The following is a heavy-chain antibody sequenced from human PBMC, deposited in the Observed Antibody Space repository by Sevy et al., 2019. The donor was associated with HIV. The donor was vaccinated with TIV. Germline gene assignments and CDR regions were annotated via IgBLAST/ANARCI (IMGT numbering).Heavy chain of an antibody. V-gene: IGHV3-74*01. D-gene: IGHD6-19*01. J-gene: IGHJ5*02. CDR3: ARGDYSSGWYP. Sequence: WGSLRLSCAASGCTFSSYWMHWVRQAPGKGLVWVSRINSNGSSTSYPASVKGRFTISRETAKNTLFLQMNSLRAEDTAVYYCARGDYSSGWYPWGQGTLVTVSS. CDR1: GCTFSSYW. CDR2: INSNGSST.